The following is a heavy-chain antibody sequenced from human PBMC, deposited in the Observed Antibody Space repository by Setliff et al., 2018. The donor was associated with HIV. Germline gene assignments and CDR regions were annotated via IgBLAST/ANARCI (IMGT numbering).Heavy chain of an antibody. Sequence: PSETLSLTCSVSGDSISTNSYFWGWVRQPPGKGLEWIGSIFYSGTTYYNPSLKSRVTMSVDTSKNQFSLRLNSVTAADTALYYCARALRDGSTDAFDIWGQGTMVT. CDR3: ARALRDGSTDAFDI. CDR1: GDSISTNSYF. V-gene: IGHV4-39*07. D-gene: IGHD5-12*01. CDR2: IFYSGTT. J-gene: IGHJ3*02.